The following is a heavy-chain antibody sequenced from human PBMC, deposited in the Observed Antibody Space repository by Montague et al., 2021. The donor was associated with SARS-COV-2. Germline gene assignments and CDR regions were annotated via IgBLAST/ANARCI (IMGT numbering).Heavy chain of an antibody. D-gene: IGHD3-22*01. CDR3: ARGSSGYYTPCPFDY. CDR2: TYDRTKWYN. V-gene: IGHV6-1*01. J-gene: IGHJ4*02. Sequence: SAISGDSVSSNSAAWNWIRQSPSRGLEWLGRTYDRTKWYNDYAVSVKSRITINPDTSKNQFSLQLNSVTPEDTAVYYCARGSSGYYTPCPFDYWGQGTLVTVSS. CDR1: GDSVSSNSAA.